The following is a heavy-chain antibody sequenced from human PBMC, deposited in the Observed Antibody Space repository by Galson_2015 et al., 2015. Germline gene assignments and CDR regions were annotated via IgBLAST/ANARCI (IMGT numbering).Heavy chain of an antibody. CDR3: VRDGGPLGSCSGPTCYYWFGP. CDR2: ISGSGGTT. V-gene: IGHV3-23*01. Sequence: SLRLSCAASGFTFSSYAMGWVRQAPGKGLEWVSGISGSGGTTYYADSVKGRFTISRDNSKNTLYLQMNSLRGEDTAVYYCVRDGGPLGSCSGPTCYYWFGPWGQGTLVTVSS. D-gene: IGHD2-15*01. CDR1: GFTFSSYA. J-gene: IGHJ5*02.